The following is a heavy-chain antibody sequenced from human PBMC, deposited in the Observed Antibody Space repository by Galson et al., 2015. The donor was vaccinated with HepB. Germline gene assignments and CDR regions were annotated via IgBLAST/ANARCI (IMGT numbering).Heavy chain of an antibody. CDR3: ARFCDDALRYYYYGLDV. D-gene: IGHD3-16*01. Sequence: SVKLSCKASTYTFTSHSITWVRQAPGQGPEWMCWISSNNGKTNYAQKFQGRVTMTTDPSTSTAYMELRSLRSDDTAVYYCARFCDDALRYYYYGLDVWGQGTTVTVFS. J-gene: IGHJ6*02. V-gene: IGHV1-18*04. CDR1: TYTFTSHS. CDR2: ISSNNGKT.